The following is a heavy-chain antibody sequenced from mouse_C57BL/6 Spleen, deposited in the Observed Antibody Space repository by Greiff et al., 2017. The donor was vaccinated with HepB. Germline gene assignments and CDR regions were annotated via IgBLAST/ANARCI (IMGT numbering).Heavy chain of an antibody. CDR1: GYAFSSSW. V-gene: IGHV1-82*01. CDR3: ARSGDWGFDY. Sequence: VQLVESGPELVKPGASVKISCKASGYAFSSSWMNWVKQRPGKGLEWIGRIYPGDGDTNYNGKFKGKATLTADKSSSTAYMQLSSLTSEDSAVYFCARSGDWGFDYWGQGTTLTVSS. D-gene: IGHD4-1*01. J-gene: IGHJ2*01. CDR2: IYPGDGDT.